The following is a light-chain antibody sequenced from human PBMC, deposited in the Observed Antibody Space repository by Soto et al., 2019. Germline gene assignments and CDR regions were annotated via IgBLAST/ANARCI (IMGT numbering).Light chain of an antibody. V-gene: IGKV3-15*01. CDR3: QQYNNWPRAT. CDR2: RAS. J-gene: IGKJ4*01. Sequence: IVMTQSPATLSVSLGERATLSCRASQSINSNLAWYQQKPGQAPRLLMFRASIRAAGFPARFSGSGSGTEFNITISSLQSEDSAVYYCQQYNNWPRATFGGGTKV. CDR1: QSINSN.